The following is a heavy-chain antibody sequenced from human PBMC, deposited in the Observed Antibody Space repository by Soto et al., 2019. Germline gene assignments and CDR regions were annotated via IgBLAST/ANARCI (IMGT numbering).Heavy chain of an antibody. CDR3: ARAGRGYYYGSGSYYLFDY. CDR1: GGSISSGGYY. V-gene: IGHV4-31*03. Sequence: QVQLQESGPGLVKPSQTLSLTCTVSGGSISSGGYYWRWIRQHPGKGLEWIGYIYYSGSTYYNPSLKSRVTISVDTSKNQFSLKLSSVTAADTAVYYCARAGRGYYYGSGSYYLFDYWGQGTLVTVSS. J-gene: IGHJ4*02. D-gene: IGHD3-10*01. CDR2: IYYSGST.